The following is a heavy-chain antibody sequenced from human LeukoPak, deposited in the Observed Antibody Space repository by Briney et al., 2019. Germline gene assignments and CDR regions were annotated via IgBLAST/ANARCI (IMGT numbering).Heavy chain of an antibody. CDR2: INHSGST. Sequence: SETLSLTCAVYGGSFSGYYWSWIRQPPGEGLEWIGEINHSGSTNYNPSLKSRVTISVDTSKNQFSLKLSSVTAADTAVYYCARGLGIQLWTTISDYFDYWGQGTLVTVSS. CDR3: ARGLGIQLWTTISDYFDY. J-gene: IGHJ4*02. CDR1: GGSFSGYY. D-gene: IGHD5-18*01. V-gene: IGHV4-34*01.